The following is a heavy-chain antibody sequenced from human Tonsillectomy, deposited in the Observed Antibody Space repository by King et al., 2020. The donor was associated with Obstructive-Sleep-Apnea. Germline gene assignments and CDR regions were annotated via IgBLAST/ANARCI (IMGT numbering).Heavy chain of an antibody. CDR1: GGSIRSYY. J-gene: IGHJ4*02. D-gene: IGHD6-19*01. V-gene: IGHV4-59*08. CDR2: IYYSGST. CDR3: ARNGYSSGFYYFDY. Sequence: QLQESGPGLVKPSETLSLTCTVSGGSIRSYYWSWIRQPPGKGLEWIGYIYYSGSTNYNPSLKSRVTISVDTSKNQFSLKLSSVTAADTAVYYCARNGYSSGFYYFDYWGQGTLVTVSS.